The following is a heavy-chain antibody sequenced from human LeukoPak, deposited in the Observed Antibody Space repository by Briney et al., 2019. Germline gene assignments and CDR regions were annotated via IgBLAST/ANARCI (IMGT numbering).Heavy chain of an antibody. V-gene: IGHV4-30-2*01. D-gene: IGHD3-16*01. CDR1: GGSISSGGYS. CDR2: IYHSGST. J-gene: IGHJ3*02. CDR3: ARDTWGFDAFDI. Sequence: PSQTLSLTCAVSGGSISSGGYSWSWIRQPPGKGLEWIGYIYHSGSTYYNPSLKSRVTISVDRSKNQFSLKLSSVTAADTAVYYCARDTWGFDAFDIWGQGTMVTVSS.